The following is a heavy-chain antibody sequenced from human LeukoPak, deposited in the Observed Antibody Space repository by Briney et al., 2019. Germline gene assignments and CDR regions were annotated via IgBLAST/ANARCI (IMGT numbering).Heavy chain of an antibody. D-gene: IGHD4-23*01. Sequence: QPGGSLRLSCAASGFTFSTFAISWVRQAPGRGLEWVSAISRSGDSTYYADSVKGRFTISRDNFKNAVDLQMNSLRAEDTAIYYCAREKTTVVTPGVDYWGQGTLVTVSS. J-gene: IGHJ4*02. CDR1: GFTFSTFA. CDR2: ISRSGDST. CDR3: AREKTTVVTPGVDY. V-gene: IGHV3-23*01.